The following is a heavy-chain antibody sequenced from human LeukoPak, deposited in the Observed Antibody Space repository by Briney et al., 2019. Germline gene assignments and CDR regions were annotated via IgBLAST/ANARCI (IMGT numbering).Heavy chain of an antibody. J-gene: IGHJ6*03. CDR3: ARPPYYYGSGRGYYYMDV. CDR1: GGSFSGYY. V-gene: IGHV4-34*01. D-gene: IGHD3-10*01. CDR2: INHSGST. Sequence: ASETLSLTCAVYGGSFSGYYWSRIRQPPGKGLEWIGEINHSGSTNYNPSLKSRVTISVDTSKNQFSLKLSSVTAADTAVYYCARPPYYYGSGRGYYYMDVWGKGTTVTISS.